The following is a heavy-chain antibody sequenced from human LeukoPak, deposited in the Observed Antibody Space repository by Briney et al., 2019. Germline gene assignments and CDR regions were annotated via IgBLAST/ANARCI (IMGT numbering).Heavy chain of an antibody. CDR2: ISGSGDTT. J-gene: IGHJ4*02. CDR3: ATGSHGELVLDY. Sequence: GGSLRLSCTASGFTFSSYSMSWVRQGPGTGLEWVSAISGSGDTTFYADSVKGRFTISRDNSKNTLYLQMNSLRAEDTAVYYCATGSHGELVLDYWGQGTLVTVSS. CDR1: GFTFSSYS. D-gene: IGHD6-6*01. V-gene: IGHV3-23*01.